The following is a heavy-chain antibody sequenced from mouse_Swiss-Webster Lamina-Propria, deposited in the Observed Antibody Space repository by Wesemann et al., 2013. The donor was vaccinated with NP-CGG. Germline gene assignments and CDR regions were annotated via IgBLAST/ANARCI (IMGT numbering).Heavy chain of an antibody. J-gene: IGHJ2*01. D-gene: IGHD1-1*01. CDR2: IWAGGST. V-gene: IGHV2-9*02. Sequence: VIWAGGSTNYNSALMSRLSISKDNSKSQVFLKMNSLQTDDTAMYYCAREGYYYGSSYAYFDYWGQGTTLTVSS. CDR3: AREGYYYGSSYAYFDY.